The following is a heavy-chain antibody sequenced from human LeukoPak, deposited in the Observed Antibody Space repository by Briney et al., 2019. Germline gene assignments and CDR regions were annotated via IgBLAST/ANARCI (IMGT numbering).Heavy chain of an antibody. V-gene: IGHV1-18*01. D-gene: IGHD3-22*01. CDR2: ISAYSGNT. CDR1: GYTFTSYG. J-gene: IGHJ4*02. CDR3: ARASYYYDSSGLDY. Sequence: ASVKVSCKASGYTFTSYGISWVRQASGQGLEWMGWISAYSGNTNYAQKLQGRVTMTTDTSTSTAYMELRSLRSDDTAVYYCARASYYYDSSGLDYWGQGTLVTVSS.